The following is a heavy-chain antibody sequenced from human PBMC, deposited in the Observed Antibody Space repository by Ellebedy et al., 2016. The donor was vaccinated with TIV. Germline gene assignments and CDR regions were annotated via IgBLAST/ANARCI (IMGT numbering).Heavy chain of an antibody. V-gene: IGHV5-10-1*01. Sequence: GGSLRLSCKGSGYSFTSYWISWVRQMPGKGLEWMGRIDPSDSYTNYSPSFQGHVTISADKSISTAYLQWSSLKASDTAMYYCARRAVAGSGVPHAFDIWGQGTMVTVSS. D-gene: IGHD6-19*01. CDR2: IDPSDSYT. CDR1: GYSFTSYW. J-gene: IGHJ3*02. CDR3: ARRAVAGSGVPHAFDI.